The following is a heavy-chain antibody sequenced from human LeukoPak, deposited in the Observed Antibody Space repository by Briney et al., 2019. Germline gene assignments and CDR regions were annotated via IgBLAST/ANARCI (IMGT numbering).Heavy chain of an antibody. CDR3: ARLRGRSLSVCYLDY. CDR2: ISGSGSPI. D-gene: IGHD2-8*01. J-gene: IGHJ4*02. V-gene: IGHV3-48*02. Sequence: PGGSLRLSCVASGFTFDDHDMSWVRQAPGKGLEWVSYISGSGSPIYYADSVKGRFTISRDNAKNSLYLQMNSLRDEDTAVYYCARLRGRSLSVCYLDYWGQGTLVTV. CDR1: GFTFDDHD.